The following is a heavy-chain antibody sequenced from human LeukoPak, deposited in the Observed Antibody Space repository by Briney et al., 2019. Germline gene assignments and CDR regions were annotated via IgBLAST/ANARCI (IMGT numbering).Heavy chain of an antibody. CDR3: ARQVSGWELPDY. J-gene: IGHJ4*02. V-gene: IGHV4-34*01. Sequence: PSETLSLTCAVYGGSFSGYYWSWIRQPPGKGLEWIGEINHSGSTNYNPSLKSRVTISVDTSKNQFSLKLSSVTAADTAVYYCARQVSGWELPDYWGQGTLVTVSS. D-gene: IGHD1-26*01. CDR2: INHSGST. CDR1: GGSFSGYY.